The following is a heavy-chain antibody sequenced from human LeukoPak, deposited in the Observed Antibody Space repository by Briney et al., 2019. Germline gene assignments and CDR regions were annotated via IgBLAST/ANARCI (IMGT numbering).Heavy chain of an antibody. J-gene: IGHJ4*02. Sequence: ASVKVSCKASGYTFTNYYIHWVRQAPGQGLEWMGIINPTGDSTSYAQKFQARVTMTRDTSTNTVYMELSSLRPGDTAVYYCARHPSPQLHHFDYWGQGTLVAVSS. D-gene: IGHD2-2*01. CDR1: GYTFTNYY. V-gene: IGHV1-46*01. CDR2: INPTGDST. CDR3: ARHPSPQLHHFDY.